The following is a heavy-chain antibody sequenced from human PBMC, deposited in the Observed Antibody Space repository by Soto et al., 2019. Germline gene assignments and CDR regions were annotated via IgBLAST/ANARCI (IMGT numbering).Heavy chain of an antibody. Sequence: SETLSLTCAVYGGSFSGYYWSWIRQPPGKGLEWIGEINHSGSTNYNPSLKSRVTISVDTSKNQFSLKLSSVTAADTAVYYCARDIREIVVVPAANRRDYWGQGTLVTVSS. V-gene: IGHV4-34*01. CDR1: GGSFSGYY. D-gene: IGHD2-2*01. J-gene: IGHJ4*02. CDR3: ARDIREIVVVPAANRRDY. CDR2: INHSGST.